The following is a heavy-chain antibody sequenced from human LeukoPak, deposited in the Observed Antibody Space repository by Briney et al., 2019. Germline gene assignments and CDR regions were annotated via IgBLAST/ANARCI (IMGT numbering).Heavy chain of an antibody. V-gene: IGHV4-31*03. CDR2: IYYSGST. J-gene: IGHJ5*02. Sequence: SETLSLTCTVSGGSIRRADYYWGWIRQSPGKGLEWIGYIYYSGSTYYNPSLKSRVTISVDTSKNQFSLKLSSVTAADTAVYYCARASSSSSRWFDPWGQGTLVTVSS. D-gene: IGHD6-6*01. CDR3: ARASSSSSRWFDP. CDR1: GGSIRRADYY.